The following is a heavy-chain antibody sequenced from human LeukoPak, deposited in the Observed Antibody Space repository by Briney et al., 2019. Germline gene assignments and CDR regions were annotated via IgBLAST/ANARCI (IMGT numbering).Heavy chain of an antibody. V-gene: IGHV1-2*06. D-gene: IGHD6-19*01. CDR3: ARETSSGWYYYFDY. CDR2: INPNSGGT. CDR1: GYTFTGYY. Sequence: ASVKVSCKASGYTFTGYYMNWVRQAPGQGLEWMGRINPNSGGTNYAQKFQGRVTMTRDTSISTAYMELSRLRSDDTAVYYCARETSSGWYYYFDYWGQGTLVTVSS. J-gene: IGHJ4*02.